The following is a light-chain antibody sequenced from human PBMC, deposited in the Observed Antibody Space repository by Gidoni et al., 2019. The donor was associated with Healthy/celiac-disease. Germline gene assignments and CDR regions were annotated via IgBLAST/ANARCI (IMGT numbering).Light chain of an antibody. CDR3: CSYAGSSTSKV. J-gene: IGLJ3*02. CDR2: EVS. CDR1: SSDVGSYNL. V-gene: IGLV2-23*02. Sequence: QSALTQPSSVSGSPGQSITISCTGTSSDVGSYNLVSWYQPHPGKAPKLMIYEVSKRPSGVSNRFSGSKSGNTASLTISGLQAEDEADDYCCSYAGSSTSKVFGGGTKLTVL.